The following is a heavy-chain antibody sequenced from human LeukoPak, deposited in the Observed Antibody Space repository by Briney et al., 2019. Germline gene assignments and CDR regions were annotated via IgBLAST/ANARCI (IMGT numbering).Heavy chain of an antibody. CDR2: INPTGGIT. V-gene: IGHV1-46*01. J-gene: IGHJ5*02. CDR3: ARDNSVGDNAWWFDP. D-gene: IGHD1-26*01. Sequence: ASVKVSCKASGYTFTSDYMHWVRQAPGQGLEWVGLINPTGGITGYAQKFQGRVTMTRDMSTSTDYMELSSLRSEDTAIYYCARDNSVGDNAWWFDPWGQGTLVTVSS. CDR1: GYTFTSDY.